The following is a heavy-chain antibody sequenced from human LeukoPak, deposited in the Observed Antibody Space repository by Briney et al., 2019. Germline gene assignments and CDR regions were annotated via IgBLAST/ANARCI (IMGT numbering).Heavy chain of an antibody. CDR1: GFTFSSYA. V-gene: IGHV3-30*18. J-gene: IGHJ6*04. Sequence: GGSLRPSCAASGFTFSSYAMHWVRQAPGKGLEWVAVISYDGSNKYYADSVKGRFTISRDNSKNTLYLQMNSLRAEDTAVYYCAKDPSPLYCSSTSCSPYGMDVWGKGTTVTVSS. D-gene: IGHD2-2*01. CDR2: ISYDGSNK. CDR3: AKDPSPLYCSSTSCSPYGMDV.